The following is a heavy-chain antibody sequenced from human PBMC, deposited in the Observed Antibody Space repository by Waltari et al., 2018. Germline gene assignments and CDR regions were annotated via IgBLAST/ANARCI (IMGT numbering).Heavy chain of an antibody. Sequence: QVQLVQSGAEVKKPGASVKVSCTASGYTFTGYYMHWVRQAPGQGLEWMGRINPNSGGTNYAQKFQGRVTMTRDTSISTAYMELSRLRSDDTAVYYCARKKGDYVLDYFDYWGQGTLVTVSS. V-gene: IGHV1-2*06. CDR2: INPNSGGT. J-gene: IGHJ4*02. D-gene: IGHD4-17*01. CDR1: GYTFTGYY. CDR3: ARKKGDYVLDYFDY.